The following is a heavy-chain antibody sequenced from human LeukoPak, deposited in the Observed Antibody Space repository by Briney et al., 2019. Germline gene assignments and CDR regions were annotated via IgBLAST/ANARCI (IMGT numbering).Heavy chain of an antibody. V-gene: IGHV4-39*01. CDR3: ARQVGYCGTTSCYIPFDYFDY. Sequence: PSETLSLTCTVSGGSISSSTYYWGWIRQSPGKGLDWIGSIYYSGSTYYIPSLKSRATISVDTSNNLFSRKLSSVTTADTAVYYCARQVGYCGTTSCYIPFDYFDYWGQGTLVTVSS. D-gene: IGHD2-2*02. CDR1: GGSISSSTYY. J-gene: IGHJ4*02. CDR2: IYYSGST.